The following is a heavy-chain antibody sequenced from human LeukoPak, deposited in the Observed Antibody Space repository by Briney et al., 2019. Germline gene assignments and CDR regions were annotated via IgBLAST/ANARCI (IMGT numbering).Heavy chain of an antibody. Sequence: SETLSLTCTVSGASVSSGSYYWSWIRQPPGKGLEWIGYIYYSGSTNYNPSLKSRVTISVDTSKNQFSLKLSSVTAADTAVYYCARRPAVAFFDYWGQGTLVTVSS. CDR2: IYYSGST. J-gene: IGHJ4*02. D-gene: IGHD6-19*01. CDR1: GASVSSGSYY. V-gene: IGHV4-61*01. CDR3: ARRPAVAFFDY.